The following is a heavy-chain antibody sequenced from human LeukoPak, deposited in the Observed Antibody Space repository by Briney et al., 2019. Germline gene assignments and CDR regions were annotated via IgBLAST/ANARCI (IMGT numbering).Heavy chain of an antibody. V-gene: IGHV5-51*01. D-gene: IGHD3-10*01. CDR2: IYPGDSDT. CDR3: ARLPMVRGVIMDPADAFDI. CDR1: GYSFTSYW. Sequence: GESLKISCKGSGYSFTSYWIGWVRQMPGKGLEWMGIIYPGDSDTRYSPSFQGQVTISADKSISTAYLQWSSLKASDTAMYYRARLPMVRGVIMDPADAFDIWGQGTMVTVSS. J-gene: IGHJ3*02.